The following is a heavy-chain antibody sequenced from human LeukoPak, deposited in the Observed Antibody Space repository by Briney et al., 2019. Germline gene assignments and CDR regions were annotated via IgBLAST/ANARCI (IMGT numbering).Heavy chain of an antibody. J-gene: IGHJ4*02. CDR2: IYTSGST. Sequence: SETLSLTCTVSGGSISSYYWSWIRQPAGKGLEWIGRIYTSGSTNYNPSLKSRVTISVDTSKNQFSLKLSSVTAADTAVYYCASSEDCSGGSCYRLFDYWGQGTLVTVSS. D-gene: IGHD2-15*01. V-gene: IGHV4-4*07. CDR3: ASSEDCSGGSCYRLFDY. CDR1: GGSISSYY.